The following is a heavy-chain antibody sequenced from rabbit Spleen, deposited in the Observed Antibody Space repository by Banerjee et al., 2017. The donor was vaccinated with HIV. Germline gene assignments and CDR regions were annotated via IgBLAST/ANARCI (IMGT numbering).Heavy chain of an antibody. CDR2: IEAGSSAFT. D-gene: IGHD2-1*01. Sequence: QEQLEESGGDLVKPEGSLTLTCTASGFSFSVSSYMCWVRQAPGKGLEWIACIEAGSSAFTYFASWAKGRFTISKTSSTTVTLQMTSLTAADTATYFCVRDQAGDADYGPYYLNLWGPGTLVT. J-gene: IGHJ4*01. CDR3: VRDQAGDADYGPYYLNL. CDR1: GFSFSVSSY. V-gene: IGHV1S45*01.